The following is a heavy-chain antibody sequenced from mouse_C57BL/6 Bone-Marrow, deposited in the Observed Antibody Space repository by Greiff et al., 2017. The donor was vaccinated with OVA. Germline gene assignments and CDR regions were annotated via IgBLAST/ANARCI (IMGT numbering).Heavy chain of an antibody. J-gene: IGHJ3*01. CDR1: GYTFTSYW. CDR3: GVFAY. Sequence: QVQLKQPGAELVRPGTSVKLSCKASGYTFTSYWMHWVKQRPGQGLEWIGVIDPSDSYTNYNQKFKGKATLTVDTSSSTAYMQLSSLTSEDSAVYYCGVFAYWGQGTLVTVSA. CDR2: IDPSDSYT. V-gene: IGHV1-59*01.